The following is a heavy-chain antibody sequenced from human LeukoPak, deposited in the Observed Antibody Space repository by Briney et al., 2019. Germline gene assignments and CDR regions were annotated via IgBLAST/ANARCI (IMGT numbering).Heavy chain of an antibody. CDR3: ASADSSGWYEDDY. D-gene: IGHD6-19*01. Sequence: PGRSLRLSCAAPGFTFSSYAMHWVRQAPGKGLEWVAVISYDGSNKYYADSVKGRFTISRDNSKNTLYLQMNSLRAEDTAVYYCASADSSGWYEDDYWGQGTLVTVSS. J-gene: IGHJ4*02. CDR2: ISYDGSNK. CDR1: GFTFSSYA. V-gene: IGHV3-30*14.